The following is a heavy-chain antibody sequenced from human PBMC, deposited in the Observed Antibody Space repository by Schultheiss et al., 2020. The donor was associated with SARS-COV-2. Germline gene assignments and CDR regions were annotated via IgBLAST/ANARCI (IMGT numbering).Heavy chain of an antibody. CDR1: GYTFTGSY. Sequence: ASVKVSCKASGYTFTGSYMHWVRQAPGQGLEWMGRINPNNGGTNYAQIFQGRVTMTRDTSISTAYMELSGLRSDDTAVYYCARGAYYGSGFPGFDPWGQGTLVTVSS. CDR3: ARGAYYGSGFPGFDP. CDR2: INPNNGGT. V-gene: IGHV1-2*06. D-gene: IGHD3-10*01. J-gene: IGHJ5*02.